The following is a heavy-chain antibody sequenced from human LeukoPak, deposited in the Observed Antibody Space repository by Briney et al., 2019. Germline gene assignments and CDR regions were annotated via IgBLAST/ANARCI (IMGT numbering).Heavy chain of an antibody. D-gene: IGHD3-3*01. V-gene: IGHV1-18*01. CDR3: ARDNPQYDFWSGYPYYFDY. CDR1: GYTFTSYG. J-gene: IGHJ4*02. CDR2: ISAYNGNT. Sequence: ASVKVSCKASGYTFTSYGISWVRQAPGQGLEWMGWISAYNGNTNYARKLQGRVTMTTDTSTSTAYMELRSLRSDDTAVYYCARDNPQYDFWSGYPYYFDYWGQGTLVTVSS.